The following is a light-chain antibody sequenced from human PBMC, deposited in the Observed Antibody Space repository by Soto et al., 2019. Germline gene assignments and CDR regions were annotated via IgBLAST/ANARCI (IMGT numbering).Light chain of an antibody. J-gene: IGKJ1*01. Sequence: EIVLTQSPGTLSLSPGDRATLSCRASQSVTNSYIAWYQQKPSQAPRLLIYDASSRATGIPDRFTGSGSGTDFTLTITRLEPEDFAVYHCQQYGSSPWTFGQGTKVEIK. CDR2: DAS. CDR1: QSVTNSY. V-gene: IGKV3-20*01. CDR3: QQYGSSPWT.